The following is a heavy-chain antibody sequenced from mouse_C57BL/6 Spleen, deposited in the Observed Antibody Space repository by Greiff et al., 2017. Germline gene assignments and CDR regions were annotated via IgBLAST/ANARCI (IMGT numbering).Heavy chain of an antibody. CDR2: IWSGGST. J-gene: IGHJ4*01. V-gene: IGHV2-2*01. CDR1: GFSLTSYG. D-gene: IGHD1-1*01. Sequence: VKLQESGPGLVQPSQSLSITCTVSGFSLTSYGVHWVRQSPGKGLEWLGVIWSGGSTDYNAAFISRLSISKDNSKSQVFFKMNSLQADDTAICYCARNWGYGSSYEAMDYWGQGTSVTVSS. CDR3: ARNWGYGSSYEAMDY.